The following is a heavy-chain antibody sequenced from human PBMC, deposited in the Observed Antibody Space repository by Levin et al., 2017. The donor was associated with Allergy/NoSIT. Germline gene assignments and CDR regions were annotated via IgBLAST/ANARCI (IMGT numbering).Heavy chain of an antibody. Sequence: GGSLILSCAASGFTFSSYWMHWVRQAPGKGLVWVSRLNNDGSRTNYADSVKGRFTISRDNAKNTLYLQMNSLGAEDTAVYYCARDPGYYDSSGYSDAFDIWGQGTMVTVSS. CDR2: LNNDGSRT. CDR3: ARDPGYYDSSGYSDAFDI. J-gene: IGHJ3*02. D-gene: IGHD3-22*01. CDR1: GFTFSSYW. V-gene: IGHV3-74*01.